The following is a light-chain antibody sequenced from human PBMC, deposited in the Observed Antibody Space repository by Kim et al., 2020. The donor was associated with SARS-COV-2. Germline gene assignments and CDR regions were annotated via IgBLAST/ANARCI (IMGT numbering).Light chain of an antibody. CDR1: QTISTF. Sequence: DIQMTQSPSSLAASVGDRVTIACRASQTISTFLNWYQQKPGKAPKLLIYAASSLQSGVPSRFSGSGSGTDFTRTISSLQPEDFAIYYCQQSHSTPLLTFGGGTKVDIK. CDR3: QQSHSTPLLT. V-gene: IGKV1-39*01. J-gene: IGKJ4*01. CDR2: AAS.